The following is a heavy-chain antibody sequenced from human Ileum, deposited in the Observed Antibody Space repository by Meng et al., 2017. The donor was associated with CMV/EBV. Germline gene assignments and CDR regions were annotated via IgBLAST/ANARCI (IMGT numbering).Heavy chain of an antibody. D-gene: IGHD6-13*01. CDR3: ARVPAELGSRSSSYYFDS. CDR1: GGSIRSYF. V-gene: IGHV4-59*12. CDR2: VYYDGGSS. J-gene: IGHJ4*02. Sequence: SETLSLTCTVSGGSIRSYFWTWIRQPPGKGLEWLGYVYYDGGSSTYNPSFRSRVTLSVDSPQNQFSLRLTSVTAADPAVYYCARVPAELGSRSSSYYFDSWGQGTLVTVSS.